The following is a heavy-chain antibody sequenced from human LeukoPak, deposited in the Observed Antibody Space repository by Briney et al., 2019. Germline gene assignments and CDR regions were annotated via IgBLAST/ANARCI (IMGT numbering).Heavy chain of an antibody. CDR3: ARDLGRITMVQGVIPGIDY. D-gene: IGHD3-10*01. Sequence: GASVKVSCKASGYTFTSYGISWVRQAPGQGLEWMGWISAYNGNTNYAQKLQGRVTMTTDTSTSTAYVELRSLRSDDTAVYYCARDLGRITMVQGVIPGIDYWGQGTLVTVSS. CDR2: ISAYNGNT. V-gene: IGHV1-18*01. CDR1: GYTFTSYG. J-gene: IGHJ4*02.